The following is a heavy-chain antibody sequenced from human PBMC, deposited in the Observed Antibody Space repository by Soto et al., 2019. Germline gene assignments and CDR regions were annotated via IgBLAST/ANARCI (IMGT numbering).Heavy chain of an antibody. CDR3: AREVFRYFDL. CDR1: GYTLTRYG. V-gene: IGHV1-18*01. J-gene: IGHJ2*01. D-gene: IGHD1-20*01. Sequence: SGAEVTKPGASVKVSCKASGYTLTRYGITWVRQAPGQGLEWMGSISAYNANTNYAQKLQGRLTMTTDTSTSTAYMELRSLTSDDTAVYYCAREVFRYFDLWGRGTLVSVSS. CDR2: ISAYNANT.